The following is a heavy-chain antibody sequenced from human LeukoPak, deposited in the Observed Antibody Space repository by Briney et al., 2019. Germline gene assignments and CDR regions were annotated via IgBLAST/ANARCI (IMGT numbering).Heavy chain of an antibody. J-gene: IGHJ4*02. CDR3: ARDRGPNYYDSSGYYYY. Sequence: SETLSLTCTVSGVSVSSGSYYWSWLRQPPGKGLEGNGYIYYSGSTNYNPSLKSRVTISVDTSKNQFSLKLSSVTAADTAVYYCARDRGPNYYDSSGYYYYWGQGTLVTVSS. V-gene: IGHV4-61*01. CDR1: GVSVSSGSYY. CDR2: IYYSGST. D-gene: IGHD3-22*01.